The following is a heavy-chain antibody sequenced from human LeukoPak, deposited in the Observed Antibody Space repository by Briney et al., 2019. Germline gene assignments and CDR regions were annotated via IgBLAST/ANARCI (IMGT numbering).Heavy chain of an antibody. CDR1: GYTFTAYF. CDR3: ARQWLPNGYFDY. Sequence: GASVKVSCKASGYTFTAYFMHWVRQAPGQGLEWMGRVNPNSGVTNSIQKFQGRVTMTRDTSISTAYIELSGLRSDDTAVYYCARQWLPNGYFDYWGQGTLVTVSS. J-gene: IGHJ4*02. V-gene: IGHV1-2*06. CDR2: VNPNSGVT. D-gene: IGHD6-19*01.